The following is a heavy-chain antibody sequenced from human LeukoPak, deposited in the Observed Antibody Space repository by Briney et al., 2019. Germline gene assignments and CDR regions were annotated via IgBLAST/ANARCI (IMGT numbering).Heavy chain of an antibody. CDR2: IYHSGST. D-gene: IGHD5-12*01. Sequence: SETLSLTCTVSGYSISSGYYWGWIRQPPGKGLEWIGSIYHSGSTYYNPSLKSRVTISVDTSKNQFSLKLSSVTAADTAVYYCARGGGYYFDYWGQGILVAVSS. CDR3: ARGGGYYFDY. J-gene: IGHJ4*02. V-gene: IGHV4-38-2*02. CDR1: GYSISSGYY.